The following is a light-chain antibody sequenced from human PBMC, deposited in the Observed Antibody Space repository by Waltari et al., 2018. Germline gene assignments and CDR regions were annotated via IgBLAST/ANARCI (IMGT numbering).Light chain of an antibody. Sequence: DIQMTQSPSFLSASVGDRVTITCRASQAISNYLAWYQQRPGKIPRLLIFSASTLQSGVPSRFSGGGSGTDFTVTITNFQPGDVATYYCQNYASAPLTFGPGTKVDIK. CDR2: SAS. V-gene: IGKV1-27*01. J-gene: IGKJ3*01. CDR1: QAISNY. CDR3: QNYASAPLT.